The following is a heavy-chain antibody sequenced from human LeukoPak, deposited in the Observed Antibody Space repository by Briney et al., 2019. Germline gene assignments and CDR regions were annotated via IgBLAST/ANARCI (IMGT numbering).Heavy chain of an antibody. CDR1: GGSISSGSYY. CDR3: ARVYRGGNRALRIPDY. J-gene: IGHJ4*02. V-gene: IGHV4-61*02. Sequence: SQTLSLTCTVSGGSISSGSYYWSWIRQPAGTGLEWIGRIYTSGSTNYNPSLKSRVTISVDTSKNQFSLKLSSVTAADTAVYYCARVYRGGNRALRIPDYWGQGTLVTVSS. CDR2: IYTSGST. D-gene: IGHD3-16*01.